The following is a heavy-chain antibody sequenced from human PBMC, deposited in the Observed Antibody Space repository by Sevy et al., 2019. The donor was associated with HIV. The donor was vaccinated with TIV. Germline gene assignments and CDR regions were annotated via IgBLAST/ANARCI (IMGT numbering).Heavy chain of an antibody. D-gene: IGHD2-15*01. CDR3: ARGREVALGRYFDD. Sequence: SETLSLTCAVYGGSFSGYYWSWIRQPPGKGLEWIGEINHTGSANYNPSLKSRVTISVDTSKNQFSLKLSSVTAADTAVYYCARGREVALGRYFDDWGQGTLVTVSS. J-gene: IGHJ4*02. CDR1: GGSFSGYY. V-gene: IGHV4-34*01. CDR2: INHTGSA.